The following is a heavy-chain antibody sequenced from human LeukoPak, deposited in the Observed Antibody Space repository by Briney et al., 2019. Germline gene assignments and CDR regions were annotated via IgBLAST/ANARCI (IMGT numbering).Heavy chain of an antibody. J-gene: IGHJ6*03. CDR3: ARPELDIVVVPAATPDYYYYYMDV. D-gene: IGHD2-2*01. Sequence: SVKVSCKASGVTFSSYAISWVRQAPGQGLEWMGGISPIFGTANYAQKFQGRVTITADESTSTAYMGLSSLRSEDTAVYYCARPELDIVVVPAATPDYYYYYMDVWGKGTTVTVSS. V-gene: IGHV1-69*13. CDR2: ISPIFGTA. CDR1: GVTFSSYA.